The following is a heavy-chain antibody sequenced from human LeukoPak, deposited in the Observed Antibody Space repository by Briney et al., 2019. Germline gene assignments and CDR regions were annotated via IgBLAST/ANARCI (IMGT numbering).Heavy chain of an antibody. Sequence: GGSLRLSCAASGFTFSSYAMSWVRQAPGKGLEWVSAISGSGGSTYYADSVKGRFTISRDNSKNTLYLQMNSLRAEDTAVYYCAGAGYSSGWYSYYYYYMDVWGKGTTVTVSS. CDR3: AGAGYSSGWYSYYYYYMDV. D-gene: IGHD6-19*01. CDR1: GFTFSSYA. J-gene: IGHJ6*03. V-gene: IGHV3-23*01. CDR2: ISGSGGST.